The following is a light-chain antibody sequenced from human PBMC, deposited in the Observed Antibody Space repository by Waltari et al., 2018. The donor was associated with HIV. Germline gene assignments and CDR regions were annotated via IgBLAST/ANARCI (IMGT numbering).Light chain of an antibody. CDR1: KVGNKY. CDR3: QAWDSSTVG. V-gene: IGLV3-1*01. CDR2: EDN. Sequence: SYEVTQPPSVSVSPGQTASITCSGHKVGNKYTARYQQKPGQSPGFVIYEDNKRRSGTPERFSGSNSGDTATLTLSGTQAMDEADYYCQAWDSSTVGFGGGTSLTVL. J-gene: IGLJ2*01.